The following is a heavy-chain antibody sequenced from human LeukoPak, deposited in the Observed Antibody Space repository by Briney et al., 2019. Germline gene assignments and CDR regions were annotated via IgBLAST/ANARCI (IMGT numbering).Heavy chain of an antibody. D-gene: IGHD1-7*01. CDR2: IYPGDSDT. CDR1: GYSFTSYW. Sequence: GASLQISCKGSGYSFTSYWIGWVRQMPGKGLEWMGIIYPGDSDTRYSPSFQGQVTISADKSISTAYLQWSSLKASDTAMYYCARGPITGTTGVDYWGQGTLVTVSS. V-gene: IGHV5-51*01. J-gene: IGHJ4*02. CDR3: ARGPITGTTGVDY.